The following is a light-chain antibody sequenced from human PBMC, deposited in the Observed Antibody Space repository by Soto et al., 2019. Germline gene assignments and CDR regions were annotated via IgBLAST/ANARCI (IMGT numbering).Light chain of an antibody. CDR3: QQYGGSPLYT. V-gene: IGKV3-20*01. J-gene: IGKJ2*01. CDR1: QSVSSSD. CDR2: GAS. Sequence: EIVLTQSPGTLSLSPGDRATLSCRASQSVSSSDLAWYQQKPGQAPRLLIYGASTRATGIPDRFSGSGSGTDFTLIISRLEPEYFAVYYCQQYGGSPLYTFGQGTKLEIK.